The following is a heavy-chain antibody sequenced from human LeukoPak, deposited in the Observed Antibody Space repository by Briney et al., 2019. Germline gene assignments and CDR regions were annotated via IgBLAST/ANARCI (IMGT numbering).Heavy chain of an antibody. CDR3: ARDLGYYGSGSYFDY. Sequence: SETLSPTCTVSGGSISSYYWSWIRQPPGKGLEWIGYIYYSGSTNYNPSLKSRVTISVDTSKNQFSLKLSSVTAADTAVYYCARDLGYYGSGSYFDYWGQGTLVTVSS. CDR2: IYYSGST. J-gene: IGHJ4*02. D-gene: IGHD3-10*01. CDR1: GGSISSYY. V-gene: IGHV4-59*12.